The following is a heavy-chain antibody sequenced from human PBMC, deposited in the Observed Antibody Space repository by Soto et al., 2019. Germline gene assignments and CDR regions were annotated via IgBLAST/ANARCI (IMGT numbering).Heavy chain of an antibody. D-gene: IGHD2-21*01. V-gene: IGHV3-30*18. Sequence: LRLSCAASGFTFSSYGMHWVRQAPGKGLEWVAVISYDGSNKYYADSVKGRFTISRDNSKNTLYLQMNSLRAEDTAVYYCAKLWGPDYYFDYWGQGTLVTVSS. CDR1: GFTFSSYG. CDR2: ISYDGSNK. CDR3: AKLWGPDYYFDY. J-gene: IGHJ4*02.